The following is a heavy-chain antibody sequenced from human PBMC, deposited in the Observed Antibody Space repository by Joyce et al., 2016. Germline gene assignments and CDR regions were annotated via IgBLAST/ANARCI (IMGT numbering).Heavy chain of an antibody. CDR3: ARETDSSSSVLDLLDY. D-gene: IGHD6-6*01. CDR2: IKQDGTEK. V-gene: IGHV3-7*01. J-gene: IGHJ4*02. Sequence: EVQLVESGGGLVQPGGSLRLSCAASGFTFSSYWMSWVRQVPGKGLELVANIKQDGTEKYYVDSVKGRFTISRDNAKSSLYLQMNSLRADETAMYYCARETDSSSSVLDLLDYWGQGTLVTVSS. CDR1: GFTFSSYW.